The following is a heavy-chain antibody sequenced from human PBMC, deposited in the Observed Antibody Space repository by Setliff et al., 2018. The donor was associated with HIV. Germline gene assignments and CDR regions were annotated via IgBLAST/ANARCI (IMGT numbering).Heavy chain of an antibody. CDR1: GYTFTAYA. CDR2: INAGNGKT. J-gene: IGHJ6*03. CDR3: ARGPISSYYYYYYMDV. Sequence: ASVKVSCKASGYTFTAYAMHWVRQAPGQRLEWMGWINAGNGKTNYSQEFQGRVTITRDTSASTSYMELSSLKSEDMAVYYCARGPISSYYYYYYMDVWGKGTTVTVS. D-gene: IGHD5-18*01. V-gene: IGHV1-3*03.